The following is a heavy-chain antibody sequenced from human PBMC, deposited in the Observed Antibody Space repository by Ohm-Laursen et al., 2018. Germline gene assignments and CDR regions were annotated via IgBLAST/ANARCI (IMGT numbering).Heavy chain of an antibody. D-gene: IGHD3-22*01. V-gene: IGHV3-33*06. CDR2: MWANGRDK. Sequence: SLRLSCTASGFTFSGYGMHWVRQAPGKGLEWVAVMWANGRDKYYADSVKGRFTISRDNSKNTLYLQMNSLRAEDTAVYYCAKARSGYYYGYFDYWGQGTLVTVSS. CDR3: AKARSGYYYGYFDY. CDR1: GFTFSGYG. J-gene: IGHJ4*02.